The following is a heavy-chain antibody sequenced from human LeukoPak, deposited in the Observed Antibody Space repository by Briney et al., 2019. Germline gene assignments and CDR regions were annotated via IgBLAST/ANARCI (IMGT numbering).Heavy chain of an antibody. D-gene: IGHD1-14*01. CDR1: GVSMSNYY. Sequence: PSETLSLTCTVSGVSMSNYYWSWIRQPPGKGLEWIGCISDSGKTNYNPSLRSRVTISVDTSKNQFSLKLSSVTAADTAVYYCTRVGRSLHRNPDCWGQGTLVTVSS. CDR2: ISDSGKT. V-gene: IGHV4-59*01. CDR3: TRVGRSLHRNPDC. J-gene: IGHJ4*02.